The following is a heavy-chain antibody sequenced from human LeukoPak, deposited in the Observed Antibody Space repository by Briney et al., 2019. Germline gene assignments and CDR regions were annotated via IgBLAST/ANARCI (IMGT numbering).Heavy chain of an antibody. J-gene: IGHJ5*02. Sequence: GGSLRLSCAASGSTFSSYAMSWVRQAPGKGLEWVSAISGSGGSTYYADSVKGRFTISRDNSKNTLYLQMNSLRAEDTAVYYCAKDLRWMSPPRPTFDPWGQGTLVTVSS. CDR3: AKDLRWMSPPRPTFDP. CDR2: ISGSGGST. D-gene: IGHD2-2*03. V-gene: IGHV3-23*01. CDR1: GSTFSSYA.